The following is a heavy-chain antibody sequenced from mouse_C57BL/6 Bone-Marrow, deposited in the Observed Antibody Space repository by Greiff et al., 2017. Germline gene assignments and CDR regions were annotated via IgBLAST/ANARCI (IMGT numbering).Heavy chain of an antibody. Sequence: QVQLQQPGAELVMPGASVKLSCKASGYTFTSYWMHWVKQRPGQGLEWIGEIDPSDSYTNYNQKFKGKSTLTVDKSSSTAYMQLSSLTSEDSAVYYCARGIAYYSTLYFDYWGQGTTLTVSS. J-gene: IGHJ2*01. V-gene: IGHV1-69*01. CDR3: ARGIAYYSTLYFDY. CDR1: GYTFTSYW. D-gene: IGHD2-5*01. CDR2: IDPSDSYT.